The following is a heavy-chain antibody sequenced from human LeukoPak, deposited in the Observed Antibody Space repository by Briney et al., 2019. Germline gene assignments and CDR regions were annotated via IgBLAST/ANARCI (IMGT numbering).Heavy chain of an antibody. Sequence: ASVKVSCKASGYTFTSYAMHWERQAPGQRLEWMGWINAGNGNTKYSQKFQGRVTITRDTSASTAYMELSGLRSEDTAVYYCARAPVVVAAPDYWGQGTLVIVSS. D-gene: IGHD2-15*01. CDR3: ARAPVVVAAPDY. V-gene: IGHV1-3*01. CDR1: GYTFTSYA. CDR2: INAGNGNT. J-gene: IGHJ4*02.